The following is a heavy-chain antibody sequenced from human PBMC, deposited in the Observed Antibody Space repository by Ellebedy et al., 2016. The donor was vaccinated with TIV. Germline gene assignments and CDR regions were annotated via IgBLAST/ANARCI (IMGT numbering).Heavy chain of an antibody. CDR3: ARDEVAGTSRPQGAY. D-gene: IGHD6-19*01. Sequence: MPSETLSLTCTVSGGSISSGYYYWGWLRQPPGKGLEWIGEIYHSGSTNYNPSLKSRVTISVDKSKNQFSLKLSDVNAAETAVYYWARDEVAGTSRPQGAYWGQGTLVTVSS. CDR1: GGSISSGYYY. J-gene: IGHJ4*02. V-gene: IGHV4-39*07. CDR2: IYHSGST.